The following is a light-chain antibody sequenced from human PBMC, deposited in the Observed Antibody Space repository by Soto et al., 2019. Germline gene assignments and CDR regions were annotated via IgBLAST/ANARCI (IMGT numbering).Light chain of an antibody. CDR3: SSYTSSSSLEGV. CDR1: SSDVGGYNY. V-gene: IGLV2-14*01. J-gene: IGLJ1*01. CDR2: EVS. Sequence: QSVLTQPASVSGSPGQSITISCTGTSSDVGGYNYVSWYQQHPGKAPKLMIYEVSTRPSGVSNRFSGSKSGNTASLTISGLQAEDEADYYCSSYTSSSSLEGVFGTGTKLTVL.